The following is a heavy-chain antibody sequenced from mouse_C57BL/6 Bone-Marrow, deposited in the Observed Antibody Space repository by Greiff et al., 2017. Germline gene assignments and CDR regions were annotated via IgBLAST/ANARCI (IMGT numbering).Heavy chain of an antibody. Sequence: QVQLQQPGAELVKPGASVKLSCKASGYTFTSYWMHWVKQRPGQGLEWIGMIHPNSGSTNYNEKFKSKATLTVVKSSSTAYMQLSSLTSEDSAVYYCAGIYYEYYFDYWGQGTTLTVSS. D-gene: IGHD2-4*01. CDR1: GYTFTSYW. V-gene: IGHV1-64*01. CDR2: IHPNSGST. CDR3: AGIYYEYYFDY. J-gene: IGHJ2*01.